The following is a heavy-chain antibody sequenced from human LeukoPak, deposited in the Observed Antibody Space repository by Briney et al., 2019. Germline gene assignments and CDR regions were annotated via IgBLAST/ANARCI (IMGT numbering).Heavy chain of an antibody. CDR1: GFTFDDHA. Sequence: GGSLRLSCAASGFTFDDHAMHWVRQAPGKGLEWVSGISWNSGSIGYADSVKGRFTISRDNAKNSLYLQMNSLRAEDTALYYCAKDRDYDSSGHFDYWGQGTLVTVSS. D-gene: IGHD3-22*01. CDR3: AKDRDYDSSGHFDY. V-gene: IGHV3-9*01. CDR2: ISWNSGSI. J-gene: IGHJ4*02.